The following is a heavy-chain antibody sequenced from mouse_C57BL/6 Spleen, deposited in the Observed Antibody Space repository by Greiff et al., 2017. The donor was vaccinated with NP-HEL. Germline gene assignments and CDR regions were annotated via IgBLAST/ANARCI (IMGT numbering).Heavy chain of an antibody. CDR1: GFTFSDYY. CDR3: ARERGLTGTIMDY. J-gene: IGHJ4*01. V-gene: IGHV5-16*01. D-gene: IGHD4-1*01. Sequence: EVQLVESEGGLVQPGSSMKLSCTASGFTFSDYYMAWVRQVPEKGLEWVANINYDGSSTYYLDSLKSRFIISRDNAKNILYLQMSSLKSEDTATYYCARERGLTGTIMDYWGQGTSVTVSS. CDR2: INYDGSST.